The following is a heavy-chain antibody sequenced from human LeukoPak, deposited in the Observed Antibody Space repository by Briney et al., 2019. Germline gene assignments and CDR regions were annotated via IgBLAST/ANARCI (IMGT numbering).Heavy chain of an antibody. D-gene: IGHD3-3*01. CDR2: ISYDGSNK. J-gene: IGHJ6*02. V-gene: IGHV3-30*04. CDR1: GFTFSSHA. CDR3: ARDPRYYDFWSGYGYGMDV. Sequence: GRSLRLSCAASGFTFSSHAVHWVRQAPGKGLEWVAVISYDGSNKYYADSVKGRFTISRDNSKNTLYLQMNSLRAEDTAVYYCARDPRYYDFWSGYGYGMDVWGQGTTVTVSS.